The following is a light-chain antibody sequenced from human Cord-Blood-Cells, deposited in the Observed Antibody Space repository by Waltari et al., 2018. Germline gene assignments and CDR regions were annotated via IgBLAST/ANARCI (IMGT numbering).Light chain of an antibody. CDR2: WAS. Sequence: DIVMSPSPDSLDVSLGERATIPCKASQSVLYSSNNKNYLARYQQKPGQHLKLFIYWASPGESGVPDRCTGSGSGTDFTPTISSLQAEDVSVYYCQEYYRTPWTFGHGTKVEIK. CDR1: QSVLYSSNNKNY. J-gene: IGKJ1*01. CDR3: QEYYRTPWT. V-gene: IGKV4-1*01.